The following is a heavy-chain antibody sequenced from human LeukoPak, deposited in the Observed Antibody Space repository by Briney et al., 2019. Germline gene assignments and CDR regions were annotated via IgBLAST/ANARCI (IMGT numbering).Heavy chain of an antibody. V-gene: IGHV5-51*01. CDR3: ARRAYYNYGLDV. CDR2: IYPGDSDT. Sequence: GESLQISCEGSGYSFTTYWIGWVRQMPGKGLEWMGVIYPGDSDTTYSPSFQGQVTISADKSNNTAYLQWSSLKASDTATYYCARRAYYNYGLDVWGQGTTVTVSS. J-gene: IGHJ6*02. CDR1: GYSFTTYW.